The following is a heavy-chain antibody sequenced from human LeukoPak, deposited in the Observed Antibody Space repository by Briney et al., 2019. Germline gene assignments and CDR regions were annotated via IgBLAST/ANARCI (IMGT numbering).Heavy chain of an antibody. J-gene: IGHJ4*02. Sequence: PSETLSLTCTVSGGSISSYYWSWIRQPPGKGLEWIGYIYYSGSTNYNPSLKSRVTISVDTSKNQFSLKLSSVTAADTAMYYCAVNGYSYGYSNYWGQGTLVTVSS. V-gene: IGHV4-59*12. CDR3: AVNGYSYGYSNY. CDR1: GGSISSYY. D-gene: IGHD5-18*01. CDR2: IYYSGST.